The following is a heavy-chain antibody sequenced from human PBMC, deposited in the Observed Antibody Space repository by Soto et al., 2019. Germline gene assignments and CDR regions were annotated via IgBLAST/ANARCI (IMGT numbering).Heavy chain of an antibody. V-gene: IGHV1-69*01. D-gene: IGHD1-7*01. CDR2: IIPIFGTA. Sequence: QVQLVQSGAEVKKPGSSVKVSCKASGGTFSSYAISWVRQAPGQGLEWMGGIIPIFGTANYAQKFQGRVTITADESTSTAYMELSSLRTEDTAVYYCASLYNWNYQTHRYGMDVWGQGTTVTVSS. CDR1: GGTFSSYA. CDR3: ASLYNWNYQTHRYGMDV. J-gene: IGHJ6*02.